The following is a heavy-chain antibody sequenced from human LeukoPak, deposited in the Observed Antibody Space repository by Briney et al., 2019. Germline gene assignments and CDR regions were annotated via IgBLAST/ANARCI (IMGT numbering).Heavy chain of an antibody. Sequence: SETLSLTCTVSGYSISSGYYWGWIRQPPGKGLEWIGSIYHSGSTYYNPSLKSRVTISVDTSKNQFSLKLSSVTAADTAVYYCAKERVVVPAAILDYWGQGTLVTVSS. D-gene: IGHD2-2*01. V-gene: IGHV4-38-2*02. CDR2: IYHSGST. CDR3: AKERVVVPAAILDY. CDR1: GYSISSGYY. J-gene: IGHJ4*02.